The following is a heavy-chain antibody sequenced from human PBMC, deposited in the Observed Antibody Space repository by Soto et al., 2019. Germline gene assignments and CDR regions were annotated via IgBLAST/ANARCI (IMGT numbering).Heavy chain of an antibody. J-gene: IGHJ6*02. CDR1: GGTFSSYA. CDR2: IIPIFGAA. Sequence: QVQLLQSGAEVKKPGSSVKVSCKASGGTFSSYAICWVRQAPGEGLEWMGGIIPIFGAAHYAQNFQGRVTITADDSASTVYMELSSLRSEDTALYFCARELRGYYAMDVWGQGTTVTVSS. V-gene: IGHV1-69*01. CDR3: ARELRGYYAMDV.